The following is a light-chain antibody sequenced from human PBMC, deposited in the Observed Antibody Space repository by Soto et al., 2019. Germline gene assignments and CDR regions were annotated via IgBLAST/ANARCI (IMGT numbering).Light chain of an antibody. CDR3: SSYTSSSTLV. Sequence: QSALTQPASVSGSPGQSITISCTGTSSDVGGYNYVSWYQQHPGKAPKLMIYEVSNRPSGVPNRFSGSKSGNTASLTISGLQAEDEADYYCSSYTSSSTLVFGGGTKLTLL. CDR2: EVS. J-gene: IGLJ2*01. CDR1: SSDVGGYNY. V-gene: IGLV2-14*01.